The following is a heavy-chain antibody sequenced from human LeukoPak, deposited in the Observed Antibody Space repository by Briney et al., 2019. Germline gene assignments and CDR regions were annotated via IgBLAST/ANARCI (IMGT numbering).Heavy chain of an antibody. J-gene: IGHJ4*02. CDR1: GGSISSGGYY. V-gene: IGHV4-31*03. CDR2: IYYSGST. Sequence: SQTLSLTCTVSGGSISSGGYYWSWLRQHPGTGLEWIGYIYYSGSTYYNPSLKGRVTISVDTSKNQFSLKLSSVTAADTAVYYCARKGLLTGYFDYWGQGTLVTVSS. D-gene: IGHD3-9*01. CDR3: ARKGLLTGYFDY.